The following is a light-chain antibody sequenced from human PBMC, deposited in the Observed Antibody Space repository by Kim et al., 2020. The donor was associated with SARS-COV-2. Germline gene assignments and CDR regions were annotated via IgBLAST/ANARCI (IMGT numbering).Light chain of an antibody. CDR2: GFN. J-gene: IGLJ2*01. CDR3: AAWDDNLNGVG. Sequence: QRVTISYSVSFSSVGLNTVNWWQQRPGTAPKLLFFGFNRRPSGVPDRFSCSKAGPSASLAISGLQSEDEADYYCAAWDDNLNGVGFGGGTQLTVL. V-gene: IGLV1-44*01. CDR1: FSSVGLNT.